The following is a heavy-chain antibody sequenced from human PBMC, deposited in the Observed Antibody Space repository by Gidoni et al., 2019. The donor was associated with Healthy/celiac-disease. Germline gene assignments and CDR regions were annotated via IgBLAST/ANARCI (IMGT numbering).Heavy chain of an antibody. CDR1: GGSISSGAYY. V-gene: IGHV4-31*03. Sequence: QVQLQESGPGLVKPSQTLSLTCTVSGGSISSGAYYWSWIRPHPGKGLEWIGYIYYSGSTYYNPSLKSRVTISVDTSKNQFSLKLSSVTAADTAVYYCASKRHDYYDSSGYFGYWGQGTLVTVSS. J-gene: IGHJ4*02. CDR3: ASKRHDYYDSSGYFGY. D-gene: IGHD3-22*01. CDR2: IYYSGST.